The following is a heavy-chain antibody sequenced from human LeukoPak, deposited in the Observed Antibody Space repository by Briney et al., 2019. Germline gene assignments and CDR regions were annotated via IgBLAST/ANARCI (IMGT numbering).Heavy chain of an antibody. V-gene: IGHV3-33*01. CDR1: GFIFSHYG. Sequence: GGSLRLSCAASGFIFSHYGMHWVRQAQGKGLEWVAVIWSDGTNQYYGDSVKGRFTISRDDSQKTVFLEMNSLTTEDTAMYYCARDAQRGFDYSNSLRYWGQGTLVTVSS. CDR3: ARDAQRGFDYSNSLRY. D-gene: IGHD4-11*01. CDR2: IWSDGTNQ. J-gene: IGHJ4*02.